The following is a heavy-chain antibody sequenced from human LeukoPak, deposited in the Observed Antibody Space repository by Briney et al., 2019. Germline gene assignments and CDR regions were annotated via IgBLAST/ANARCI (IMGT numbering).Heavy chain of an antibody. Sequence: GGSLRLSCAASGFTVSSNYMSWVRQAPGKGLEWVSVIYSGGSTYYADSVKGRFTISRDNSKNTLYLQMNSLRAEDTAVYYCASGPGVITPSGDYWGQGTLVTVSS. CDR3: ASGPGVITPSGDY. J-gene: IGHJ4*02. D-gene: IGHD2-21*01. CDR2: IYSGGST. CDR1: GFTVSSNY. V-gene: IGHV3-53*01.